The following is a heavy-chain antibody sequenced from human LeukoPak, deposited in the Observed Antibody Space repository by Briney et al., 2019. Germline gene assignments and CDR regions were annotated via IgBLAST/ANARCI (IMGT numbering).Heavy chain of an antibody. J-gene: IGHJ6*02. CDR1: GFTFSSFA. D-gene: IGHD3-10*01. CDR2: ISSSSSYI. CDR3: ARDSVRGGRYGMDV. V-gene: IGHV3-21*01. Sequence: GGSLRLSCAASGFTFSSFALSWVRQAPGKGLEWVSSISSSSSYIYYADSVKGRFTISRDNAKNSLYLQMNSLRAEDTAVYYCARDSVRGGRYGMDVWGQGTTVTVSS.